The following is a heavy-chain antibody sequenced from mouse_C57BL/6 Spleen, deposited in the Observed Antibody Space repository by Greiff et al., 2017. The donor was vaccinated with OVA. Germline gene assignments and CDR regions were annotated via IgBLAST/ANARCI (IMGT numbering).Heavy chain of an antibody. J-gene: IGHJ1*03. CDR2: IDPSDSYT. CDR1: GYTFTSYW. Sequence: QVQLKQPGAELVKPGASVKLSCKASGYTFTSYWMQWVKQRPGQGLEWIGEIDPSDSYTNYNQKFKGKATLTVDTSSSTAYMQLSSLTSEDSAVYYCARSYYSNHWYFDVWGTGTTVTVSS. D-gene: IGHD2-5*01. CDR3: ARSYYSNHWYFDV. V-gene: IGHV1-50*01.